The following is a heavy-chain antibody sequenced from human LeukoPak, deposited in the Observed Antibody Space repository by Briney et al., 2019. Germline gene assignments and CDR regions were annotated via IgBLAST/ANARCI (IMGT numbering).Heavy chain of an antibody. D-gene: IGHD3-22*01. CDR3: AARPRRSSGYHFDY. Sequence: PSETLSLNCTVSGGSISSSSYYWGWIRQPPGKGLEWFGSIYYSGSTYYNPSLKSRVTISVDTSKNQFSLKLSSVTAADTAVYYCAARPRRSSGYHFDYWGQGTLVTVSS. CDR1: GGSISSSSYY. J-gene: IGHJ4*02. CDR2: IYYSGST. V-gene: IGHV4-39*01.